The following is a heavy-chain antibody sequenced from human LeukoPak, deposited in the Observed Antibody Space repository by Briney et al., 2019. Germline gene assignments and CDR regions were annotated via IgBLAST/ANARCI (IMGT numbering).Heavy chain of an antibody. Sequence: ASVKVSCKASGYTFTGYYIHWVRQAPGQGLEWMGWINPNSGGTNYSQKFQGRVTMARDTSISTAYMELSRLRSDDTAVYYCARALGYCSSTSCYRTYWFDPWGQGTLVTVSS. D-gene: IGHD2-2*02. J-gene: IGHJ5*02. CDR1: GYTFTGYY. CDR3: ARALGYCSSTSCYRTYWFDP. CDR2: INPNSGGT. V-gene: IGHV1-2*02.